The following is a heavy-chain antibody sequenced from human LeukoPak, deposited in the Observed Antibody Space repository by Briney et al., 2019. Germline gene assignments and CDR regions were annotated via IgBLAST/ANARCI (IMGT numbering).Heavy chain of an antibody. CDR3: AKDPNPVTAMGTFDY. CDR1: GFTFSSYA. D-gene: IGHD5-18*01. CDR2: ICGSGGST. Sequence: PGGSLRPSCAASGFTFSSYAMSWVCPAPGEGLEWVSAICGSGGSTYYADSVKGRFTNSRDNSKHTLSLQMNGLRAEDTAVYFCAKDPNPVTAMGTFDYGGQGTLVTVSS. V-gene: IGHV3-23*01. J-gene: IGHJ4*02.